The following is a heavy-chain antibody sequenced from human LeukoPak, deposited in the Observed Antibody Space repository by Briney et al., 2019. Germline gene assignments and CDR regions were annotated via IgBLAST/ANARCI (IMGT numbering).Heavy chain of an antibody. V-gene: IGHV4-39*07. Sequence: SETLSLTCTVSGGSISSSSYYWGWIRQPPGKGLEWIGSIYYSGSTYYNPSLKSRVTISVDTSKNQFSLKLSPVTAADTAVYYCARAPGDSDAFDIWGQGTMVTVSS. J-gene: IGHJ3*02. CDR1: GGSISSSSYY. CDR2: IYYSGST. D-gene: IGHD4-17*01. CDR3: ARAPGDSDAFDI.